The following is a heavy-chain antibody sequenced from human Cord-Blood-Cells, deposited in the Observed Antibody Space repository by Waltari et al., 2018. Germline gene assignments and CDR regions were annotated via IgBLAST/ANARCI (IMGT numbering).Heavy chain of an antibody. J-gene: IGHJ4*02. CDR1: GYTFTSYY. Sequence: QVQLVQSGAEVKKPGASVKVSCKASGYTFTSYYMHWVRQAPGQGLEWMGIINPSGGSTSYDQKVQGRVTMTRDTSTSTVYMELSSLRSEDTAVYYCAICFFGVGYYFDYWGQGTLVTVSS. CDR2: INPSGGST. D-gene: IGHD3-3*01. V-gene: IGHV1-46*01. CDR3: AICFFGVGYYFDY.